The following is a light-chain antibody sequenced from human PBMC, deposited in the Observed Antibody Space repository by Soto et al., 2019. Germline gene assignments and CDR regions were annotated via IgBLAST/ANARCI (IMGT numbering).Light chain of an antibody. CDR2: TSF. CDR3: QQAFSAEWT. Sequence: IQMTQSPSSLSASVGDRVSITCRASQSIGTFLNLYQQKPGEAPNLLIHTSFTLYSGVPSRFSGTGSGTDFTLTISSLQPEDFATYFCQQAFSAEWTFGQGTKVDIK. J-gene: IGKJ1*01. V-gene: IGKV1-39*01. CDR1: QSIGTF.